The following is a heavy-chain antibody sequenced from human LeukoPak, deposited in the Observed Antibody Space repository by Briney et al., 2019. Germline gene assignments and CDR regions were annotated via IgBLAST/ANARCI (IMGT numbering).Heavy chain of an antibody. D-gene: IGHD3-22*01. V-gene: IGHV4-4*08. CDR2: SYTSGST. J-gene: IGHJ4*02. CDR3: ASSFYESSGYNLDF. Sequence: SETLSLTCTVSGGPSGTYYWSWVRQTPGKGLEWVGYSYTSGSTEYNPSLKSRVTISVDPSKNQFSLKLTSVTAADTAVYFCASSFYESSGYNLDFWGEGTLVTVSS. CDR1: GGPSGTYY.